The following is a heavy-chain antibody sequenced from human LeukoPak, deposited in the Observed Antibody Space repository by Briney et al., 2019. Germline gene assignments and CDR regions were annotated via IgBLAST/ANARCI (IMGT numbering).Heavy chain of an antibody. CDR1: GYTFTGYY. CDR2: INPNSGGT. J-gene: IGHJ4*02. Sequence: ASVKVSCKASGYTFTGYYMHWVRQAPGQGLEWMGWINPNSGGTNYAQKFQGRVTMTRDTSISTAYMELSGLRSDDTAVYYCARDPATILLWFGESPGGFDYWGQGTLVTVSS. D-gene: IGHD3-10*01. CDR3: ARDPATILLWFGESPGGFDY. V-gene: IGHV1-2*02.